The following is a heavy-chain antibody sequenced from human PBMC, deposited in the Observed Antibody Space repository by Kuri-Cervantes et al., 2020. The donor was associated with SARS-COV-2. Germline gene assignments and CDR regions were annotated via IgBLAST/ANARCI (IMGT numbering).Heavy chain of an antibody. CDR3: ASQVDTAMAFDY. CDR1: GFTVSSNY. J-gene: IGHJ4*02. V-gene: IGHV4-39*01. Sequence: ESLKISCAASGFTVSSNYMSWVRQPPGKGLEWIGSIYYSGSTYYNPSLKGRVTISVDTSKNQFSLKLSSVTAADTAVYYCASQVDTAMAFDYWGQGTLVTVSS. CDR2: IYYSGST. D-gene: IGHD5-18*01.